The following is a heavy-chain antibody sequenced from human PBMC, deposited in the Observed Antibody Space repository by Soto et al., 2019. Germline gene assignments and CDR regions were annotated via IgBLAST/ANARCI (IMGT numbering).Heavy chain of an antibody. CDR3: ARVQLRDGALSYYSGMDA. D-gene: IGHD2-8*01. Sequence: QIQLVQSGAEVKKPGASVKVSCRASGSRFTSYGISWVRQAPGAGLEWMGWVSAYTGHTNYAQKLQGRVTMTTDTSTSTAYMELRSLRSDDTAVYYCARVQLRDGALSYYSGMDAWGQGATVTVSS. CDR2: VSAYTGHT. CDR1: GSRFTSYG. V-gene: IGHV1-18*01. J-gene: IGHJ6*02.